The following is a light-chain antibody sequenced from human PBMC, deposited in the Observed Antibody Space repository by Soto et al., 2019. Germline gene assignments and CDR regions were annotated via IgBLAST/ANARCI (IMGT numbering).Light chain of an antibody. CDR1: QSVSSN. J-gene: IGKJ2*01. Sequence: EIVMTQSPATLSVSPGERAALSCRASQSVSSNFAWYRQKPGQATRLLIYDASTRATGGPARFSGSGSGTDVTLNISSLQSEDFAVYYCQQSNNWTYTFGQGPPLEIK. V-gene: IGKV3-15*01. CDR2: DAS. CDR3: QQSNNWTYT.